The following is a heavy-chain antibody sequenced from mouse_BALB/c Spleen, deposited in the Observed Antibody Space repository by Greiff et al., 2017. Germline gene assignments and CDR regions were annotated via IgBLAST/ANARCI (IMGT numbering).Heavy chain of an antibody. Sequence: VQLQQSGPELVKPGASVKIPCKASGYTFTDYNMDWVKQSHGKSLEWIGDINPNNGGTIYNQKFKGKATLTVDKSSSTAYMELRSLTSEDTAVYDCSRVHPRYYGYERYWYFDVWGAGTTVTVSA. CDR2: INPNNGGT. D-gene: IGHD2-14*01. CDR3: SRVHPRYYGYERYWYFDV. J-gene: IGHJ1*01. CDR1: GYTFTDYN. V-gene: IGHV1-18*01.